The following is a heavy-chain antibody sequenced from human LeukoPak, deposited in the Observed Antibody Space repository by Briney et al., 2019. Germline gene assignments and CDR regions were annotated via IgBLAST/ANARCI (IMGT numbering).Heavy chain of an antibody. D-gene: IGHD3-16*01. V-gene: IGHV3-74*01. J-gene: IGHJ3*02. CDR1: GFTLSSNW. CDR3: ARRGRGGALDI. Sequence: GGSLRLSCAGSGFTLSSNWMHWVRQAPGKGLVWVSRFYSDGSRTNYADSVKGRFTISGDNAKNTQYLQMNSLRAEDTAVYYCARRGRGGALDIWGQGTMVTVSS. CDR2: FYSDGSRT.